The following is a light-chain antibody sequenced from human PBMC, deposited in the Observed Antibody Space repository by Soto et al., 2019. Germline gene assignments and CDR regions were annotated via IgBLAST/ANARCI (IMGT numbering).Light chain of an antibody. CDR3: QTWGTGIRV. Sequence: QSVLTQSPSASASLGASVKLTCPLSSGHSSYAIAWHQQQPEKGPRYLMKLNSDGSHSKGDGIPDRFSGSSSGAERYLTISSLQSEDEADYYCQTWGTGIRVFGTGTKLTVL. CDR1: SGHSSYA. V-gene: IGLV4-69*01. J-gene: IGLJ1*01. CDR2: LNSDGSH.